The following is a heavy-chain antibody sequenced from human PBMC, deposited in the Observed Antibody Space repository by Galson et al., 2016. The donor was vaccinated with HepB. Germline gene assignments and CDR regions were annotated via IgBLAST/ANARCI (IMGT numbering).Heavy chain of an antibody. CDR3: ARDFDPFNY. CDR1: GVSLSGYY. V-gene: IGHV4-59*01. Sequence: ETLSLTCTVSGVSLSGYYWSWIRQPPGKGLEYIGYIFYKGTTNYNPSLKSRVTISVDTAKNQFSLRLSSVTAADTAVYYCARDFDPFNYWGQGTLVTVSS. J-gene: IGHJ4*02. CDR2: IFYKGTT.